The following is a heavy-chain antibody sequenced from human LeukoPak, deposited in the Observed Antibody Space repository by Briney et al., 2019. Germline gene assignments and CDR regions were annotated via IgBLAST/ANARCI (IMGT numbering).Heavy chain of an antibody. CDR2: IYHSGIT. CDR3: ARDLRSGRATLYWFDP. Sequence: SETLSLTCTVSGDSIISYYWSWIRQSPGKGLEWIGYIYHSGITTYNPSLESRVTISVDTSKNQVSLKLSSVTAADTAVYYCARDLRSGRATLYWFDPRGPGTLVTVSS. V-gene: IGHV4-59*01. D-gene: IGHD2/OR15-2a*01. J-gene: IGHJ5*02. CDR1: GDSIISYY.